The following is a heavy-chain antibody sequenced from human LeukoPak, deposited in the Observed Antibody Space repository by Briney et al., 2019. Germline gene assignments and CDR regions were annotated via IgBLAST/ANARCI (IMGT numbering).Heavy chain of an antibody. CDR2: IAHDGSNK. V-gene: IGHV3-30*04. J-gene: IGHJ2*01. Sequence: GRSLRLSCAASGFTFSTFALHWVRQAPGKWLGWVAAIAHDGSNKNDADSVKGRFTISRDNSKNTLYMQMNSLRAEDTAFYYCAKGGRAAADRNFDLWGRGTLVTVSS. CDR3: AKGGRAAADRNFDL. D-gene: IGHD6-13*01. CDR1: GFTFSTFA.